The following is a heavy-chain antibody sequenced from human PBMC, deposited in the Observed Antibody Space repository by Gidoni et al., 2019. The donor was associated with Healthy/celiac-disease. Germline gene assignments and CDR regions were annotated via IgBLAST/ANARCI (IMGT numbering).Heavy chain of an antibody. CDR3: ARAYDSSGYYTY. Sequence: EVQQLESGGGSVQPGGSLRLYCAASGFTFSCNTMSWVRQAPGKGLEWVSAISGSGGSTYYADSVKGRFTISRDNSKNTLYLQMNGLRAEDTAVYYCARAYDSSGYYTYWGQGTLVTVSS. J-gene: IGHJ4*02. D-gene: IGHD3-22*01. V-gene: IGHV3-23*01. CDR1: GFTFSCNT. CDR2: ISGSGGST.